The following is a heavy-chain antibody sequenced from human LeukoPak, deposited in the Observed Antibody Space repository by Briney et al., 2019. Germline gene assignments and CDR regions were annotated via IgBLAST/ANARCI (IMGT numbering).Heavy chain of an antibody. D-gene: IGHD3-10*02. V-gene: IGHV3-30*18. CDR3: AELGITMIGGV. CDR2: ISYDGSNK. J-gene: IGHJ6*03. Sequence: PGRSLRLSCAASGFTFSRYGMHWVRQAPGKGLEWVAVISYDGSNKYYADSVKGRFTISRDNSKNTLYLQMNSLRAEDTAVYYCAELGITMIGGVWGKGTTVTIS. CDR1: GFTFSRYG.